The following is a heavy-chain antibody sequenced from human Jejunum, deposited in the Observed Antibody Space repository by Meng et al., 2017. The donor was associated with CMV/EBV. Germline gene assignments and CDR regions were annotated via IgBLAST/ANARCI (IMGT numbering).Heavy chain of an antibody. CDR3: ASITSPAPGIWYFDL. CDR2: IRQDGSEI. V-gene: IGHV3-7*01. D-gene: IGHD2-2*01. Sequence: SGFPFSSYWLRWVRQAPGKGLEWVANIRQDGSEIYYMDSMKGRFTVSRDNAKNSLYLQMNSLRADDTAIYYCASITSPAPGIWYFDLWGRGTLVTVSS. J-gene: IGHJ2*01. CDR1: GFPFSSYW.